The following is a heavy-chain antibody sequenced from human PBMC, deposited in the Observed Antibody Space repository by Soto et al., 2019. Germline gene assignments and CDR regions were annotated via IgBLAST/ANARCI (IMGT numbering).Heavy chain of an antibody. CDR3: VGTGTTDDF. CDR1: GASVNTGDYY. V-gene: IGHV4-30-4*01. J-gene: IGHJ1*01. Sequence: VQLQGAGPGLVQPSQTLSLTCTVSGASVNTGDYYWSYIRQSPGKGPEGLGYIFYSGDTYYNPSLKSRATISLNTSRNQISLTLTSVTEADTAVYFCVGTGTTDDFWGQGTLVTVSS. CDR2: IFYSGDT. D-gene: IGHD1-7*01.